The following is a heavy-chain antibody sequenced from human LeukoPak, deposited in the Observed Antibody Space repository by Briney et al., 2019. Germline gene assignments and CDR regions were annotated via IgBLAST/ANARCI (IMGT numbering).Heavy chain of an antibody. CDR2: ISGSGGST. D-gene: IGHD6-19*01. CDR1: GFTFSSYA. CDR3: GGGSGWSHGY. Sequence: GGSLRLSCAASGFTFSSYAMSWARQAPGKGLEWVSAISGSGGSTYYADSVKGRFTISRDNAKNTQYLQINSLRVEDTAVYYCGGGSGWSHGYWGQGNLVTVSS. V-gene: IGHV3-23*01. J-gene: IGHJ4*02.